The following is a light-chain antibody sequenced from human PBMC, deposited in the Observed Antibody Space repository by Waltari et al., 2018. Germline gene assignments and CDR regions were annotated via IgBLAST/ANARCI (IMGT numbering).Light chain of an antibody. CDR1: QSLLYTSNNKNY. CDR2: WAS. CDR3: LQYLHTPRT. V-gene: IGKV4-1*01. Sequence: DVVMTQSPDSLAVSLGERDTINCKSSQSLLYTSNNKNYLAWYQQKPGQPPKILIYWASIRESGVPDRFSGSGSGTDFTLTISGLQAEDVASYFCLQYLHTPRTFGQGTKVEIK. J-gene: IGKJ1*01.